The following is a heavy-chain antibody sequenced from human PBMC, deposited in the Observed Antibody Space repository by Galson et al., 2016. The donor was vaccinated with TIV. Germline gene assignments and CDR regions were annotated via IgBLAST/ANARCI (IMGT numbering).Heavy chain of an antibody. CDR1: GFSFSRNA. D-gene: IGHD1-26*01. Sequence: SLRLSCAASGFSFSRNAVHWVRQPPGRGLEWVAVISYDGTNKYYADSVKGRLTISRDNSKNTLDLQMNSLRTEYTAVYYCATSTVGENTYYYGMDVWGQGTTVSVSS. V-gene: IGHV3-30-3*01. J-gene: IGHJ6*02. CDR3: ATSTVGENTYYYGMDV. CDR2: ISYDGTNK.